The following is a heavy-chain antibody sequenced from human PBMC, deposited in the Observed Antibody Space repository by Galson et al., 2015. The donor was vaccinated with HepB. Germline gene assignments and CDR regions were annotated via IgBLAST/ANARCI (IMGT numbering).Heavy chain of an antibody. D-gene: IGHD2-2*01. Sequence: SLRLSCAASGFTFDDFAMHWVRQAPGKGLEWVSGISWNGGDTYYADSAKGRFTISRDNSRSTLYLQMNSLRVEDTALYYCAKQGCTRARCYVNFWGQGTLVTVSS. CDR2: ISWNGGDT. CDR1: GFTFDDFA. CDR3: AKQGCTRARCYVNF. J-gene: IGHJ4*02. V-gene: IGHV3-9*01.